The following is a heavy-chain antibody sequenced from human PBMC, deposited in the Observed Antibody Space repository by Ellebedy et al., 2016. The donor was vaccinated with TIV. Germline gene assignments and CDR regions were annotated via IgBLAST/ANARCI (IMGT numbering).Heavy chain of an antibody. V-gene: IGHV3-48*03. CDR2: ISSRGSTI. D-gene: IGHD3-10*01. CDR3: ATSLGDQVLVGMDV. CDR1: GLNFSNHE. Sequence: PGGSLRLSCAGSGLNFSNHEMTWVRQAPGKGLEWVSYISSRGSTIYYADSVKGRFTISRDNAKDSLFLQMNSLRPEDTAAYYCATSLGDQVLVGMDVWGQGTTVTVSS. J-gene: IGHJ6*02.